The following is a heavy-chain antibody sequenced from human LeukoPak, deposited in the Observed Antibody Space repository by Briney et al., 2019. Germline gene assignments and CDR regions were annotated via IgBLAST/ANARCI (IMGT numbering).Heavy chain of an antibody. CDR2: ISAYNGNT. D-gene: IGHD3-10*01. Sequence: GASVKVSCKASGYTFTSYGISWVRQAPGQGLEWMGWISAYNGNTNYAQKFQGRVTMTEDTSTDTAYMELSSLRSEDTAVYYCATADTYGSGSYYVGLFDYWGQGTLVTVSS. CDR1: GYTFTSYG. J-gene: IGHJ4*02. V-gene: IGHV1-18*01. CDR3: ATADTYGSGSYYVGLFDY.